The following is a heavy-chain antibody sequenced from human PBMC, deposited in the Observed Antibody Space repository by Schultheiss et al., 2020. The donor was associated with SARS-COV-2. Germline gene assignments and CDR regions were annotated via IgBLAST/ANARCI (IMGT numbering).Heavy chain of an antibody. V-gene: IGHV4-4*02. Sequence: SETLSLTCTVSGGSISSSNWWSWVRQPPGKGLEWIGEIYHSGSTYYNPSLKSRVTISVDTSKNQFSLKLSSVTAADTAVYYCARAPTSRITIFGVVIINAFDIWGQGTMVTVSS. D-gene: IGHD3-3*01. CDR2: IYHSGST. J-gene: IGHJ3*02. CDR1: GGSISSSNW. CDR3: ARAPTSRITIFGVVIINAFDI.